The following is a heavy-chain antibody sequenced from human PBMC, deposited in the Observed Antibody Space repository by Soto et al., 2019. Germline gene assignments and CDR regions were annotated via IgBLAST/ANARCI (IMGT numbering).Heavy chain of an antibody. V-gene: IGHV1-58*01. Sequence: SVKVSCKASGFTFTSSAVQWVRQARGQRLEWIGWIVVGSGNTNYAQKFQERVTITRDMSTSTAYMELSSLRSEDTAVYYCAAVPIAAAGTGYPWGQGTLVTVSS. CDR2: IVVGSGNT. D-gene: IGHD6-13*01. CDR3: AAVPIAAAGTGYP. CDR1: GFTFTSSA. J-gene: IGHJ5*02.